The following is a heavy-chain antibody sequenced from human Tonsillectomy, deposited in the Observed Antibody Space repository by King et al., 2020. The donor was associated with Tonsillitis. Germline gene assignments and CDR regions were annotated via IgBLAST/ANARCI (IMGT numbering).Heavy chain of an antibody. D-gene: IGHD3-22*01. CDR1: GFTFSSYG. CDR2: ISHDGSNK. V-gene: IGHV3-30*18. CDR3: AKAQYYYDSSGYFDY. Sequence: VQLVQSGGGVVQPGRSLRLSCAASGFTFSSYGMHWVRQAPGKGLEWVAVISHDGSNKYYADSVKGRFTISRDNSKNTLYLQMNSLRAEDTAVYYCAKAQYYYDSSGYFDYWGQGTLVTVSS. J-gene: IGHJ4*02.